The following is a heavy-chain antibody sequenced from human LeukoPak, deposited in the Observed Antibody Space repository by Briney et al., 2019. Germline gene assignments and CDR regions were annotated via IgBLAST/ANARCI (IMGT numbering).Heavy chain of an antibody. CDR2: ISYDGSNK. Sequence: GGSLRLSCAASGFTFSSYAMHWVRQAPGKGLEWVAVISYDGSNKYYADSVKGRFTISRDNSKNTLYLQMNSLRAEDTAVYYCARGGGGSYTQRYFDYWGQGTLVTVSS. CDR3: ARGGGGSYTQRYFDY. D-gene: IGHD1-26*01. CDR1: GFTFSSYA. V-gene: IGHV3-30*04. J-gene: IGHJ4*02.